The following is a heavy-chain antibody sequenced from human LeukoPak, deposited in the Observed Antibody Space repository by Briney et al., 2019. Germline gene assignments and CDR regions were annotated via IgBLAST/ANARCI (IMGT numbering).Heavy chain of an antibody. CDR1: GFTFNTYW. Sequence: PGGSLRLSCAASGFTFNTYWMTWVRQAPGKGLEWVANIRPDGSDQYYVDSLKGRFTISRDNSKSTLFLQMSSLAAEDTAVYYCVGELLTAAGTIGAFDIWGRGTMVTVSS. J-gene: IGHJ3*02. CDR3: VGELLTAAGTIGAFDI. CDR2: IRPDGSDQ. D-gene: IGHD6-13*01. V-gene: IGHV3-7*01.